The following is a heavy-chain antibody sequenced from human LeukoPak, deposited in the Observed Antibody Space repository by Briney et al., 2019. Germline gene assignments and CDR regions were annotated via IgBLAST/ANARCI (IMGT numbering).Heavy chain of an antibody. D-gene: IGHD6-19*01. CDR1: GFNFGGYT. CDR2: ISPSGGNR. J-gene: IGHJ3*02. V-gene: IGHV3-48*04. CDR3: ASRRSGWPNDAFDI. Sequence: GGSLRLSCVGTGFNFGGYTMNWVRQAPGKGLEWLSYISPSGGNRFYADSVKGRFTISRDNAKNSVFLQMNDLRAGDTALYYCASRRSGWPNDAFDIWGQGTMVIVTS.